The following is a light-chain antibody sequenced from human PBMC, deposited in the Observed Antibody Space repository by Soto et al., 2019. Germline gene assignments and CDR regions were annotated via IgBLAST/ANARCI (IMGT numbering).Light chain of an antibody. V-gene: IGLV2-8*01. CDR2: EVS. CDR1: SSDVGGYNY. Sequence: QSALTQPPSASGSPGQSVTISCTGTSSDVGGYNYVSWYQQHPGKAPKLMIYEVSKRPSGVPDRFSGSKSGNTASLTVSWLKAEDEADYYCSSYAGSNNFVFGGGTKLTVL. CDR3: SSYAGSNNFV. J-gene: IGLJ2*01.